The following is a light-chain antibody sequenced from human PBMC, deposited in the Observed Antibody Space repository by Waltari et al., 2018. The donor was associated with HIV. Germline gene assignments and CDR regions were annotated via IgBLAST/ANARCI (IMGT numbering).Light chain of an antibody. CDR2: GNS. CDR3: QSYDSSLSGWV. J-gene: IGLJ3*02. V-gene: IGLV1-40*01. CDR1: SSNIGAGYD. Sequence: QSVLTQPPSVSGAPGQRVTISCTGSSSNIGAGYDVHWYQQLPGTAPKLRIEGNSTRPSGVPDRCSGSKSGTSASLAITGLQAEDEADYYCQSYDSSLSGWVFGGGTKLTVL.